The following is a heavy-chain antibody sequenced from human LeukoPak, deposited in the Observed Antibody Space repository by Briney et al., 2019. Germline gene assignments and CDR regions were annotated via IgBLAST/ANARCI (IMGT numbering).Heavy chain of an antibody. CDR2: IYSGGNT. V-gene: IGHV3-53*01. CDR3: ARGETSSYDY. D-gene: IGHD2-2*01. J-gene: IGHJ4*02. Sequence: GGSLRLSCAASGFTVSIDYMSWVRQAPGKGLEWVSVIYSGGNTYYADSVKGRFTISRDNSKNTAYLQMNSLRAEDTAVYYCARGETSSYDYWGQGTLVTVSS. CDR1: GFTVSIDY.